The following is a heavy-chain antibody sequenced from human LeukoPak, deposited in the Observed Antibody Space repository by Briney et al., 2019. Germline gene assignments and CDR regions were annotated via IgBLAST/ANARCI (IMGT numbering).Heavy chain of an antibody. CDR1: GFTFSSYE. CDR3: ASGFGELPLYCYYGMDV. Sequence: GGSLRLSCAASGFTFSSYEMNWVRQAPGKGLEWVSYISSSGSTIYYADSVKGRFTISRDNAKNSLYLQMNSLRAEDTAVYYCASGFGELPLYCYYGMDVWGKGTTVTVSS. V-gene: IGHV3-48*03. CDR2: ISSSGSTI. J-gene: IGHJ6*04. D-gene: IGHD3-10*01.